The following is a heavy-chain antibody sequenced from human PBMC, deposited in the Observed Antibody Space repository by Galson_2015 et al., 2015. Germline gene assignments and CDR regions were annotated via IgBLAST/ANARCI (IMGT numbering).Heavy chain of an antibody. D-gene: IGHD3-9*01. CDR1: GFTFSDYN. CDR2: ITSNSGYK. J-gene: IGHJ4*02. Sequence: SLRLSCAASGFTFSDYNMNWVRQAPGKGLEWVSSITSNSGYKSYADSVRGRFTVSSDNAKNSLYLQMNSLRGDDSAVYYCAGEPNYDIMTGYLEYWGQGMLVTVSS. CDR3: AGEPNYDIMTGYLEY. V-gene: IGHV3-21*01.